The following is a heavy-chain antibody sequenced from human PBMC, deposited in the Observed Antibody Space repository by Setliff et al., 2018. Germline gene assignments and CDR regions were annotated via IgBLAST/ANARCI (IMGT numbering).Heavy chain of an antibody. J-gene: IGHJ3*02. Sequence: ASVKVSCKASGYTFTSYYMHWVRQAPGQGLEWMGIINPSGGSTSYAQKFQGRVTMTRDTSTSTVYTELSSLRSEDTAVYYCARDPNYYDSSGQLLGDAFDIWGQGTMVTVSS. V-gene: IGHV1-46*01. CDR1: GYTFTSYY. D-gene: IGHD3-22*01. CDR3: ARDPNYYDSSGQLLGDAFDI. CDR2: INPSGGST.